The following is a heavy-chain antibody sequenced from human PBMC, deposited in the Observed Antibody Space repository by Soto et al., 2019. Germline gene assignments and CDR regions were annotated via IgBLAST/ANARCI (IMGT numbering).Heavy chain of an antibody. CDR1: GGTFSSYA. Sequence: QVQLVQSGAEVKKPGSSVKVSCKASGGTFSSYAISWVRQAPGQGLEWMGGIIPIFGTANYAQKFQGRVTITADESTSTAYMELSSLRSEDTAVYYCASGLYDILTGYPNWFDPWGQGTLVTVSS. CDR2: IIPIFGTA. V-gene: IGHV1-69*01. J-gene: IGHJ5*02. D-gene: IGHD3-9*01. CDR3: ASGLYDILTGYPNWFDP.